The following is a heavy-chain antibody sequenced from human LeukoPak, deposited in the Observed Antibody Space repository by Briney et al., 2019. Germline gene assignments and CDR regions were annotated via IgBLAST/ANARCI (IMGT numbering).Heavy chain of an antibody. Sequence: GGSLRLSCAASGFTFSSYAIHWVRQAPGKGLEFVSAINRYGDSTYYANSVKGRFTISRDDSKNTVYLQMGSLRAEDMAVYYCARARRDCSGGSCYSYYFDFWGQGTLVTVSS. J-gene: IGHJ4*02. CDR1: GFTFSSYA. CDR2: INRYGDST. V-gene: IGHV3-64*01. D-gene: IGHD2-15*01. CDR3: ARARRDCSGGSCYSYYFDF.